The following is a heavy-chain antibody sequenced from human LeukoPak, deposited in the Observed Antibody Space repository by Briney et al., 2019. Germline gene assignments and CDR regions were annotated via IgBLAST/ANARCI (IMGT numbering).Heavy chain of an antibody. V-gene: IGHV1-18*01. J-gene: IGHJ6*02. CDR1: GYTFTSYG. CDR3: ARESLAYYYHYYGMDV. CDR2: ISAYNGNT. Sequence: ASVKVSCKASGYTFTSYGISWVRQAPGQGLEWMGWISAYNGNTNYAQKLQGRVTMTTDTSTSTAYMELRSLRSDDTAVYYCARESLAYYYHYYGMDVWGQGTTVTVSS.